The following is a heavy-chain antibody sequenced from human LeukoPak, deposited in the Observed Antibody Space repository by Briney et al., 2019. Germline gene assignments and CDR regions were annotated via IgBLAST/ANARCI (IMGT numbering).Heavy chain of an antibody. CDR1: GGTFSSYA. J-gene: IGHJ4*02. CDR2: IIPIFGTA. CDR3: ARDQAEGKLPPDY. Sequence: SVKVSCKASGGTFSSYAISWVRQAPGQGLEWMGGIIPIFGTANYAQKFQGGVTITADKSTSTAYMELSSLRSEDTAAYYCARDQAEGKLPPDYWGQGTLVTVSS. D-gene: IGHD2-15*01. V-gene: IGHV1-69*06.